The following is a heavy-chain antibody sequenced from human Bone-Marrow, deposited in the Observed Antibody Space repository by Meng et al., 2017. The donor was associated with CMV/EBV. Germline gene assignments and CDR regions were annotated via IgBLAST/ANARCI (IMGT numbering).Heavy chain of an antibody. CDR3: ARDTYCSGGSCYRRYSDY. D-gene: IGHD2-15*01. V-gene: IGHV1-8*01. J-gene: IGHJ4*02. CDR1: FPSYD. Sequence: FPSYDINWLRQAPGQPLEWLGWVGPDSGSTGYAPKFQGRVTMTADTSTSTAYMELRSLRSDDTAVYYCARDTYCSGGSCYRRYSDYWGQGTLVTVSS. CDR2: VGPDSGST.